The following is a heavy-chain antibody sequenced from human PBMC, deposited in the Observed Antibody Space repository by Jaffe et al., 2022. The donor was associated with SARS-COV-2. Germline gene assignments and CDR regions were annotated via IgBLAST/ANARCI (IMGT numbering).Heavy chain of an antibody. J-gene: IGHJ5*02. Sequence: QVQLVESGGGVVQPGRSLRLSCAASGFTFSSYGMHWVRQAPGKGLEWVAVIWYDGSNKYYADSVKGRFTISRDNSKNTLYLQMNSLRAEDTAVYYCARDPGREPAVAVAGKGGNWFDPWGQGTLVTVSS. V-gene: IGHV3-33*01. D-gene: IGHD6-19*01. CDR2: IWYDGSNK. CDR1: GFTFSSYG. CDR3: ARDPGREPAVAVAGKGGNWFDP.